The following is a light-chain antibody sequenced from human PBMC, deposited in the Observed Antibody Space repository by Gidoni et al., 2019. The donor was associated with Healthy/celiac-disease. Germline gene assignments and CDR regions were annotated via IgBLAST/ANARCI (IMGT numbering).Light chain of an antibody. Sequence: QSVLTQPPSVSGAPRQRVTISFTGSSTNIGAGYDVHWYQQLPGTAPKLLIYGNSNRPSGVPDRFSGSKSGTSASLAITGLQAEDEADYYCQSYDSSLSGWVFGGGTKLTVL. V-gene: IGLV1-40*01. CDR2: GNS. CDR3: QSYDSSLSGWV. CDR1: STNIGAGYD. J-gene: IGLJ3*02.